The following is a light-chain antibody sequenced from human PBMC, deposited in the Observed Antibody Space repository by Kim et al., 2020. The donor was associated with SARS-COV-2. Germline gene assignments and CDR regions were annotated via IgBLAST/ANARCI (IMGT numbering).Light chain of an antibody. V-gene: IGKV1-39*01. CDR1: QSISSY. CDR2: AAS. Sequence: DIQMTQSPSSLSASVGDRVTITCRASQSISSYLNWYQQKPGKAPKLLIYAASSLQSGVPSRFSGSGSGTDFTLTISSLQPEYFATYYCPQSYSTPYTFGQGTKLEF. CDR3: PQSYSTPYT. J-gene: IGKJ2*01.